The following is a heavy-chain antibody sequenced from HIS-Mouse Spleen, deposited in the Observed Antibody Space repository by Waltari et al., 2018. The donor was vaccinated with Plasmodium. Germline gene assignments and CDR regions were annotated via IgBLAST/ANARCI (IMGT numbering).Heavy chain of an antibody. CDR1: GFTVSRHS. CDR2: IYSGGST. D-gene: IGHD6-6*01. CDR3: ARAPRYYGMDV. Sequence: EVQLVESGGGLIQPGGSLRLSCAASGFTVSRHSMSWVRQAPGKGVEWVSVIYSGGSTYYADSVKGRFTISRDNSKNTLYLQMNSLRAEDTAVYYCARAPRYYGMDVWGQGTTVTVSS. V-gene: IGHV3-53*01. J-gene: IGHJ6*02.